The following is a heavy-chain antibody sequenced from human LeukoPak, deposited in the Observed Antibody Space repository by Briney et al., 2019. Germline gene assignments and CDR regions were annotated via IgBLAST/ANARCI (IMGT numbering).Heavy chain of an antibody. V-gene: IGHV1-69*13. CDR2: IIPIFGTA. J-gene: IGHJ4*02. Sequence: GASVKVPCKASGGTFSSYAISWVRQAPGQGLEWMGGIIPIFGTANYAQKFQGRVTITADESTSTAYMELSSLRSEDTAVYYCARIPVPEWELLPESDYWGQGTLVTVSS. CDR3: ARIPVPEWELLPESDY. D-gene: IGHD1-26*01. CDR1: GGTFSSYA.